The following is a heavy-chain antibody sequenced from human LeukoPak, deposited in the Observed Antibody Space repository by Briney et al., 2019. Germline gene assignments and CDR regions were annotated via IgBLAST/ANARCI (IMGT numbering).Heavy chain of an antibody. CDR3: ARYGGDSYYYYYMDV. D-gene: IGHD2-21*02. J-gene: IGHJ6*03. V-gene: IGHV3-7*01. CDR2: IKQDGSEK. CDR1: GFTFSSYW. Sequence: GGSLRLSCAASGFTFSSYWMSWVRQAPGKGLEWVANIKQDGSEKYYVDSVKGRFTISRDNAKNSLYLQMNSLRAEDTAVYYSARYGGDSYYYYYMDVWGKGTTVTVSS.